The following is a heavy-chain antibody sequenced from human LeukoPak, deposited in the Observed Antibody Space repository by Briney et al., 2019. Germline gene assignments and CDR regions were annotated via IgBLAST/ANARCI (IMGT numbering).Heavy chain of an antibody. D-gene: IGHD6-19*01. V-gene: IGHV4-34*01. CDR3: ARRLYSSGWYPT. CDR1: GGSFSGYY. J-gene: IGHJ5*02. Sequence: SETLSLTCAVYGGSFSGYYWSWLRQPPGKGLEWIGEINHSGSTNYNPSLKSRVTISVDTSKNQFSLKLSSVTAADTAVYYCARRLYSSGWYPTWGQGTLVTVSS. CDR2: INHSGST.